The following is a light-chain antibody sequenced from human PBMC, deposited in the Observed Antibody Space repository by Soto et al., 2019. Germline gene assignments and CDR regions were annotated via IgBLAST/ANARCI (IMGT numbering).Light chain of an antibody. Sequence: QSVLTQPPSVSGAPGQRVTISCTGSSSNIGAGYDVHGYQQLPGTAPKLLIYGNSNRPSGVPDRFSGSKSGTSDSLAITGLQAEDEADYYCQSYDSSLSGYVFGTGTKLTVL. V-gene: IGLV1-40*01. CDR2: GNS. CDR1: SSNIGAGYD. CDR3: QSYDSSLSGYV. J-gene: IGLJ1*01.